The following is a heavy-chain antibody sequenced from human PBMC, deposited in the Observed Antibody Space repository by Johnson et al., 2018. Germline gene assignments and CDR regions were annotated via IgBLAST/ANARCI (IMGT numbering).Heavy chain of an antibody. V-gene: IGHV3-21*01. Sequence: VQLVESGGGLVKPGGSLRLSCAASGFTFSSYSMNWVRQAPGKGLEWVSSISSSSSYIYYADSVKGRITISRYKAKKSLYLQMNSLRGEDTAVYYCARDLSFPQHWGQGTLVTVAS. D-gene: IGHD1-26*01. CDR2: ISSSSSYI. CDR1: GFTFSSYS. J-gene: IGHJ1*01. CDR3: ARDLSFPQH.